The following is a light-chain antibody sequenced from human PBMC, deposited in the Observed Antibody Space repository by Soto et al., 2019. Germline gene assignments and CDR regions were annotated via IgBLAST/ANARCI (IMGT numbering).Light chain of an antibody. V-gene: IGKV3-20*01. Sequence: EIVLTQSPCTLSLSPGERATLSCRASQSVSNNYLAWYQQKPGQAPRLLIYGASSRATGIPDRFSGSGSGTDFSLTINRLEPEDFAVYYCQQYGRSITFGQGTRLEIK. CDR1: QSVSNNY. J-gene: IGKJ5*01. CDR3: QQYGRSIT. CDR2: GAS.